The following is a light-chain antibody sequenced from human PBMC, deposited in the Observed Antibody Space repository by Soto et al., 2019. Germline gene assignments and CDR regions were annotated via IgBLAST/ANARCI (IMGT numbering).Light chain of an antibody. Sequence: FPWPRQASLSGPPVQSITISCTGSNSDGGGYNYVSWYQQHPGKGPKPMIYEVSNRPSGVSNRFSGSKSGNTATLTISGLQAEDEADYYCSSYTSTTTRVFGTRTKVNVL. CDR2: EVS. J-gene: IGLJ1*01. CDR1: NSDGGGYNY. CDR3: SSYTSTTTRV. V-gene: IGLV2-14*03.